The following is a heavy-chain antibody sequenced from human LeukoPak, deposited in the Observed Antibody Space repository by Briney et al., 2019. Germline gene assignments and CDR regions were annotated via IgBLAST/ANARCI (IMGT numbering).Heavy chain of an antibody. CDR3: ARGRVVRGVMAY. D-gene: IGHD3-10*01. J-gene: IGHJ4*02. CDR2: INHSGST. Sequence: SETLSLTCAAYGGSFSGYYWSWIRQPPGKGLEWIGEINHSGSTNYNPSLKSRVTISVDTSKNQFSLKLSSVTAADTAVYYCARGRVVRGVMAYWGQGTLVTASS. CDR1: GGSFSGYY. V-gene: IGHV4-34*01.